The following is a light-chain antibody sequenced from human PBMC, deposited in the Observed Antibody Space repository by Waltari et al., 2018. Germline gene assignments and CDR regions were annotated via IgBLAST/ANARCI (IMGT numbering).Light chain of an antibody. V-gene: IGKV3-20*01. CDR1: QTVRTTY. J-gene: IGKJ4*01. Sequence: EITSTKPPCTLSFSPRERTTLPCRASQTVRTTYLAWYQQKPGQAPTLVIHDTSSRATGIPDRFSGSGSGTDFSLTISSLEPEDFAVYYCQQYDISPLTFGGGTKVETK. CDR3: QQYDISPLT. CDR2: DTS.